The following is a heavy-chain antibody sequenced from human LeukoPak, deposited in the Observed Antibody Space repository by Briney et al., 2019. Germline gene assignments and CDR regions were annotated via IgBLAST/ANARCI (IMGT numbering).Heavy chain of an antibody. D-gene: IGHD3-10*01. V-gene: IGHV4-59*01. J-gene: IGHJ6*03. CDR2: IYYSGST. Sequence: SETLSLTCTVSGGSLSSYYWSWIRQPPGKGLEWIGYIYYSGSTNYNPSLKSRVTISVDTSKNQFSLKLSSVTAADTAVYYCARVAKHFRGGLSFYYMDVWGKGTTVTISS. CDR3: ARVAKHFRGGLSFYYMDV. CDR1: GGSLSSYY.